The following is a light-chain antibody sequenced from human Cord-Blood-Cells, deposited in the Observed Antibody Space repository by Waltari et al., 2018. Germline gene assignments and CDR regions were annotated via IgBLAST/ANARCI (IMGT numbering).Light chain of an antibody. CDR3: NSRDSSGNHLV. V-gene: IGLV3-19*01. Sequence: SSELTQDPAVSVALGQTVRITCQGYSLRSYYPSWYQQKPGQAPVLVIYGKNNRPSGIPDRFSGSSSGNTASLTITGAQAEDEADYYCNSRDSSGNHLVFGTGTKVTVL. J-gene: IGLJ1*01. CDR1: SLRSYY. CDR2: GKN.